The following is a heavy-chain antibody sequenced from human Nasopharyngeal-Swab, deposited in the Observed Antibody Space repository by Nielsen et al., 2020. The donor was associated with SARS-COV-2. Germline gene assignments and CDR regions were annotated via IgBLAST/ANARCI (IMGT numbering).Heavy chain of an antibody. J-gene: IGHJ3*02. CDR3: ASNPLYCSSTSCYHDAFDI. CDR2: ISAYNGNT. CDR1: GYTFTSYG. Sequence: SVKVSCKASGYTFTSYGISWVRQAPGQGLEWMGWISAYNGNTNYAQKLQGRVTMTTDTSTSTAYMELRSLRSDDTAVYYCASNPLYCSSTSCYHDAFDIWGQGTMVTVSS. V-gene: IGHV1-18*01. D-gene: IGHD2-2*01.